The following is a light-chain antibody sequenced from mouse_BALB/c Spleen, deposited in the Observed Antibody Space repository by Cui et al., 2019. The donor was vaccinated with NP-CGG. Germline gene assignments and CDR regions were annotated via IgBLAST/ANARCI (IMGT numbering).Light chain of an antibody. CDR3: SLWYSNHWV. CDR1: IGAVTTNNY. CDR2: GTN. J-gene: IGLJ1*01. V-gene: IGLV1*01. Sequence: QAVVTQESALTTSPGETVTLTCRSSIGAVTTNNYANCVQEKPDHLFTGLIGGTNNRVPGVPARFSGSLIGDKAALTITGAQTEDEAIYFCSLWYSNHWVFGGGTKLTVL.